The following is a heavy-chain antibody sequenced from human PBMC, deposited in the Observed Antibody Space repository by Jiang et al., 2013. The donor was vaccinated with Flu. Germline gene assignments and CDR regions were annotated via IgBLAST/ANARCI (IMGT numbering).Heavy chain of an antibody. CDR1: GFTFSSYA. J-gene: IGHJ4*02. CDR2: ISGSGGST. CDR3: AKDQQVRYFDWLFETDFDY. D-gene: IGHD3-9*01. Sequence: GGLVQPGGSLRLSCAASGFTFSSYAMSWVRQAPGKGLEWVSAISGSGGSTYYADSVKGRFTISRDNSKNTLYLQMNSLRAEDTAVYYCAKDQQVRYFDWLFETDFDYWGQGTLVTVSS. V-gene: IGHV3-23*01.